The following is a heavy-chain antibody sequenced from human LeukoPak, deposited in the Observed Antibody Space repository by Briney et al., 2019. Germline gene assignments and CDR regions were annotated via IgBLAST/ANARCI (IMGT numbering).Heavy chain of an antibody. CDR3: ARGLMEYYDFWSGSSFDS. CDR1: GGSISSGSYY. CDR2: IYTSGST. D-gene: IGHD3-3*01. Sequence: SQTLSLTCTVSGGSISSGSYYWSWIRQPAGKGLEWIGRIYTSGSTNYNPSLKSRVTISVDTSKNQFSLKLSSVTAADTAVYYCARGLMEYYDFWSGSSFDSWGQGTLVTVSS. J-gene: IGHJ4*02. V-gene: IGHV4-61*02.